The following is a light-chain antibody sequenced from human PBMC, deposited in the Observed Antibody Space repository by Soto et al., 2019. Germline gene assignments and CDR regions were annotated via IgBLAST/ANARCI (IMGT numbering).Light chain of an antibody. CDR1: QGISSY. Sequence: DLQLTQSPSFLSASVGDRVTITCRASQGISSYLAWYQQKPGKAPKLLIYAASTLQSGVPSRFSGSGSGTEFTLTISSLQPEDFATYYCQQLNSDPFLFTFGPGTKVDIK. V-gene: IGKV1-9*01. CDR2: AAS. CDR3: QQLNSDPFLFT. J-gene: IGKJ3*01.